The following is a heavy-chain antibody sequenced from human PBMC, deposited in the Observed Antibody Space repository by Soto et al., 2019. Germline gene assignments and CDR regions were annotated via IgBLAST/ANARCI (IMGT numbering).Heavy chain of an antibody. CDR1: GYTFTSYA. V-gene: IGHV1-3*01. CDR2: INAGNGNT. Sequence: GASVKVSCKASGYTFTSYAMHWVRQAPGQRLEWMGWINAGNGNTNYAQKFQERVTITRDMSTSTAYMELSSLRSEDTAVYYCAADYYDSSGDYKDAFDIWGQGTMVTVSS. J-gene: IGHJ3*02. CDR3: AADYYDSSGDYKDAFDI. D-gene: IGHD3-22*01.